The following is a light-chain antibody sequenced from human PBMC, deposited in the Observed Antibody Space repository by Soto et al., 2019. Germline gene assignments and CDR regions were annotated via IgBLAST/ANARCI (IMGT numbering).Light chain of an antibody. CDR1: QSVSSTY. Sequence: EIVLTQSPGTLSLSPGERATLSCRASQSVSSTYLAWYQQKPGQAPRLLIYGASSRATGIPDRFSGSGSGKDFTLTIGRLKPEDFAVYYCQHYGSSVFTFGPGTKVDIK. J-gene: IGKJ3*01. CDR3: QHYGSSVFT. V-gene: IGKV3-20*01. CDR2: GAS.